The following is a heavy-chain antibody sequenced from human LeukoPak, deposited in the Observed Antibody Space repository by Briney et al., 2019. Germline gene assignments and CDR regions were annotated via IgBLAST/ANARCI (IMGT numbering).Heavy chain of an antibody. CDR3: ARHGIYYYDSSGYYYEYFDL. D-gene: IGHD3-22*01. CDR1: GYSFTSYW. CDR2: IYPCDSDT. V-gene: IGHV5-51*01. J-gene: IGHJ2*01. Sequence: GESLKISCKGSGYSFTSYWIGWVRQMPGKGLEWMGIIYPCDSDTRYSPSFQGQVTISADKSISTAYLQWSSLKASDTAMYYCARHGIYYYDSSGYYYEYFDLWGRGTLVTVSS.